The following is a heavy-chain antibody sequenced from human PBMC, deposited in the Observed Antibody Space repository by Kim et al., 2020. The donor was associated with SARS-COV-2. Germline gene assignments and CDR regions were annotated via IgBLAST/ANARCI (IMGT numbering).Heavy chain of an antibody. CDR1: GFSFSTYW. CDR2: IKPDGSDK. J-gene: IGHJ4*02. V-gene: IGHV3-7*05. Sequence: GGSLRLSCAVSGFSFSTYWINWVRQAPGKGLEWVASIKPDGSDKYYVDSVKGRFTVSRDNAKNSVYLQINSLRAEDTALYYCVRGGADYWGQGTLVTVSS. CDR3: VRGGADY.